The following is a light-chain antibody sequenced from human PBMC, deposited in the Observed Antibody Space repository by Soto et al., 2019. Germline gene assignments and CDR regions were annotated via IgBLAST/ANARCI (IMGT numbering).Light chain of an antibody. CDR2: GAS. V-gene: IGKV3-20*01. CDR3: QQYGSSRLFT. Sequence: EIVLTQSPGTLSLSPGERATLSCRASQSVSSSYLAWYQQKPSQAPRLLIYGASSRATGIPDRFSGSGSGTDLPLTISRLEPEDFAVDSCQQYGSSRLFTCGPGTKVDIK. J-gene: IGKJ3*01. CDR1: QSVSSSY.